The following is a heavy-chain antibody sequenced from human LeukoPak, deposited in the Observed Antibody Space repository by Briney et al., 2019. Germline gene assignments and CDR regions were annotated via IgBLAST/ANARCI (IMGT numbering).Heavy chain of an antibody. CDR1: GGSISSGDYY. Sequence: SETLSLTCTVSGGSISSGDYYWSWIRQPPGKGLEWIGYIYYRGNTYYNPSLKSRVTISVDTSKNQFSLKLSSVTAADTAVYYCARGSRGYFYDSSGYDYWGQGTLVTVSS. J-gene: IGHJ4*02. CDR3: ARGSRGYFYDSSGYDY. D-gene: IGHD3-22*01. V-gene: IGHV4-30-4*01. CDR2: IYYRGNT.